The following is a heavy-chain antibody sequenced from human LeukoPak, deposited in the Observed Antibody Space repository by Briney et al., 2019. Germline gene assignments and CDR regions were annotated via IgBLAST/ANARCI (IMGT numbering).Heavy chain of an antibody. CDR1: GGSFSGYY. CDR3: AARGRYSSSWYPGDY. D-gene: IGHD6-13*01. V-gene: IGHV4-34*01. Sequence: SETLSHTCAVYGGSFSGYYWSWIRQPPGKGLEWIGEINHSGSTNYNPSLKSRVTISVDTSKNQFSLKLSSVTAADTAVYYCAARGRYSSSWYPGDYWGQGTLVTVSS. J-gene: IGHJ4*02. CDR2: INHSGST.